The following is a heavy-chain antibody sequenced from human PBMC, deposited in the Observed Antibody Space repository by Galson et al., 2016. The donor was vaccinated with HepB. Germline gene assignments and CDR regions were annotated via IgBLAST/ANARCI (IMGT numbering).Heavy chain of an antibody. V-gene: IGHV5-51*01. CDR1: GYSFGSDW. CDR3: ARHEVTKGFDT. D-gene: IGHD2-8*01. Sequence: QSGAEATKLGQSLKISCMGSGYSFGSDWIGWVRQMPGKGLERMGIIYVGDSEPRYSPSFQGQVTISVDKSIATAYLQWSSLKASDTAFYYFARHEVTKGFDTWGQGTLVTVSS. CDR2: IYVGDSEP. J-gene: IGHJ5*02.